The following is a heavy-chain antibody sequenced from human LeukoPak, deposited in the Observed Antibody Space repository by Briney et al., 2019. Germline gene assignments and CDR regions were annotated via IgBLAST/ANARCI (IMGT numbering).Heavy chain of an antibody. CDR2: INDSGST. D-gene: IGHD3-22*01. Sequence: PSETLSLTCAVYGGSFSGYYWSWIRQPPGKGLEWIGEINDSGSTNCNPSLKSRVSISVDTSKNQFSLKLSSMTAADTAVYYCARVIDYDSSGYYLGYWGQGTRVTVSS. J-gene: IGHJ4*02. CDR1: GGSFSGYY. CDR3: ARVIDYDSSGYYLGY. V-gene: IGHV4-34*01.